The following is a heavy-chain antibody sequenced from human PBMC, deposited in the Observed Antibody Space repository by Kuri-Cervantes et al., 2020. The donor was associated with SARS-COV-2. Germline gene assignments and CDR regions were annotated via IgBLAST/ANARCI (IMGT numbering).Heavy chain of an antibody. J-gene: IGHJ4*02. CDR2: LSAYNGNT. CDR1: GYTFTGYG. V-gene: IGHV1-18*04. D-gene: IGHD1-14*01. Sequence: ASVKVSCKASGYTFTGYGVSWVRQAPGQGLEWMGWLSAYNGNTDYAQKFQGRVTMTKDTSSNTAYMELSSLTPEDTAVYYCARDHVYPEMGPTFFDSWGQGTLVTVSS. CDR3: ARDHVYPEMGPTFFDS.